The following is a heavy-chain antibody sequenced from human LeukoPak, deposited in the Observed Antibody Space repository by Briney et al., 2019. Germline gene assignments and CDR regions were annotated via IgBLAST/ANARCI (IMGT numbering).Heavy chain of an antibody. V-gene: IGHV4-34*01. J-gene: IGHJ4*02. Sequence: SETLSLTCAVYGGLFSDYYWSWIRQPPGKGLEWIGEITHSGSTNYNPSLKSRVTISVDTSKNQFSLKLSSVTAADTAVYYCAGGYSSGWYYFDYWGQGTLVTVSS. CDR1: GGLFSDYY. CDR3: AGGYSSGWYYFDY. CDR2: ITHSGST. D-gene: IGHD6-19*01.